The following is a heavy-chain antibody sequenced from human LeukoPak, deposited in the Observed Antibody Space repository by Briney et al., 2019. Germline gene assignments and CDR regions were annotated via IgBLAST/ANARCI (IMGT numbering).Heavy chain of an antibody. CDR2: ISAYNGNT. CDR3: ARGGSLGYCSSTSCYTFHY. CDR1: GYTFTSYG. V-gene: IGHV1-18*01. Sequence: ASVKVSCKASGYTFTSYGISWVRQAPGQGLEWMGWISAYNGNTNYAQKLQGRVTMTTDTSTSTAYMELRSLRSEDTAVYYCARGGSLGYCSSTSCYTFHYWGQGTLVTVSS. D-gene: IGHD2-2*02. J-gene: IGHJ4*02.